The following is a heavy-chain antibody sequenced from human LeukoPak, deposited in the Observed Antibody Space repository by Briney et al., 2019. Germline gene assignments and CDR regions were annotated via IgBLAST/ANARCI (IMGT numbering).Heavy chain of an antibody. V-gene: IGHV3-66*01. CDR2: IYSGGST. D-gene: IGHD3-10*01. J-gene: IGHJ5*02. Sequence: GGSLRLSCAASGFTVSSNYMSWVRQAPGKGLEWVSVIYSGGSTYYADSVKGRFTISRDNSKNTLYLQMNSLRAEDTAVYYCAREGYGSGSYNWFDPWGQGTLVTVSS. CDR3: AREGYGSGSYNWFDP. CDR1: GFTVSSNY.